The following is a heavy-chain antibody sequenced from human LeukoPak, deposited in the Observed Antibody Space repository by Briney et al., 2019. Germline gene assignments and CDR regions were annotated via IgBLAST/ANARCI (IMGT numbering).Heavy chain of an antibody. D-gene: IGHD6-19*01. CDR2: IFYSGSTGST. CDR3: ARHPRGWSDMDG. Sequence: PSETLSLTCTVSGGSINTFYWSWIRQSPGRGLEWIGYIFYSGSTGSTQYNPSLKSRIILSIDTSKSQLSLKLRSVTAADTAVYFCARHPRGWSDMDGWGKGTTVIVSS. CDR1: GGSINTFY. J-gene: IGHJ6*03. V-gene: IGHV4-59*08.